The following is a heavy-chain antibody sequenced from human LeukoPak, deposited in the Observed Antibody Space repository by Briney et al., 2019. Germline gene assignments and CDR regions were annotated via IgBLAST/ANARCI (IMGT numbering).Heavy chain of an antibody. D-gene: IGHD4-23*01. Sequence: ASVKVSCKASGYTFTGYYMHWVRQAPGQGLEWMGCINPNSGDTNYAQKFQGRVTMTRDTSIGTAYMELSRVRSDDTAVYYCARDAVDYGGHPYYFNYWGQGTLVTVSS. J-gene: IGHJ4*02. CDR2: INPNSGDT. CDR1: GYTFTGYY. CDR3: ARDAVDYGGHPYYFNY. V-gene: IGHV1-2*02.